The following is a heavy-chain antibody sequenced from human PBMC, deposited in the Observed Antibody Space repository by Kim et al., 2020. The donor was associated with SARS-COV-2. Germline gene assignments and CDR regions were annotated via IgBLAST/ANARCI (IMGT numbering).Heavy chain of an antibody. CDR2: INHSGST. CDR1: GGSFSGYY. D-gene: IGHD3-16*01. J-gene: IGHJ6*02. CDR3: ASPPYTAASRQVSMDV. Sequence: SETLSLTCAVYGGSFSGYYWSWIRQPPGKGLEWIGEINHSGSTNYNPSLKSRVTISVDTSKNQFSLKLSSVTAADTAVYYCASPPYTAASRQVSMDVWGQGTTVTVSS. V-gene: IGHV4-34*01.